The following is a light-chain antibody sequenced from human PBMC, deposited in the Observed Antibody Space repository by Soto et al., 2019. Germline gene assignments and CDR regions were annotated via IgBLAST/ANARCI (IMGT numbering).Light chain of an antibody. CDR2: DVN. V-gene: IGLV2-14*03. Sequence: HSVLTQPASVSGSPGQSIAISCTGSSSDVVFYNYVSWYQQHPGKVPKLIISDVNDRPSGVSPRFSGSKSGNTASLTISGLQAEDEADYYCTSYTSSNTLDVFGTGTKV. CDR3: TSYTSSNTLDV. J-gene: IGLJ1*01. CDR1: SSDVVFYNY.